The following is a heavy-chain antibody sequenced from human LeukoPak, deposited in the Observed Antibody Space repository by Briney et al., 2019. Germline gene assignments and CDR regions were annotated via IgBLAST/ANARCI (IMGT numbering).Heavy chain of an antibody. CDR3: ARALGRIQLWPDAFDI. CDR1: GYTFTGYY. CDR2: INPNSGGT. D-gene: IGHD5-18*01. J-gene: IGHJ3*02. V-gene: IGHV1-2*04. Sequence: ASVKVSCKASGYTFTGYYMHWVRQAPGQGLEWMGWINPNSGGTNYAQKFQGWVTMTRDTSISTAYMELSRLRSDDTAVYYCARALGRIQLWPDAFDIWGQGTMVTVSS.